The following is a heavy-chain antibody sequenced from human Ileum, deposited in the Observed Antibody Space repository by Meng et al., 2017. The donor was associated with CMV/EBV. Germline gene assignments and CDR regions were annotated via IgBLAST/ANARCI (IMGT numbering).Heavy chain of an antibody. V-gene: IGHV3-48*03. CDR3: AREGAYDLVHWFDY. J-gene: IGHJ4*02. Sequence: GGSLRLSCVGSGCTFRNDKMNWGRQAPGKGPEFVSHSGKDGFVYGDSVRGRFTTTRDDAKNLLFLEMNSLTVEDTAVYYCAREGAYDLVHWFDYWGQGTLVTVSS. CDR2: SGKDGFV. CDR1: GCTFRNDK. D-gene: IGHD6-13*01.